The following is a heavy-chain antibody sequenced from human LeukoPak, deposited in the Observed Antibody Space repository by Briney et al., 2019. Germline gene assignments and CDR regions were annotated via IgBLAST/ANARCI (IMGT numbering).Heavy chain of an antibody. D-gene: IGHD6-6*01. J-gene: IGHJ5*02. V-gene: IGHV3-23*01. CDR3: AKQYSSSSSHP. CDR1: GFTFSTSA. Sequence: GSLRLSCAASGFTFSTSAMSWVRQAPGKGLEWVSGISESGDKTYYTDSVKGRFTIARDNSKNTLFLQMNSLTGEDTAVYYCAKQYSSSSSHPWGQGTLVIVSS. CDR2: ISESGDKT.